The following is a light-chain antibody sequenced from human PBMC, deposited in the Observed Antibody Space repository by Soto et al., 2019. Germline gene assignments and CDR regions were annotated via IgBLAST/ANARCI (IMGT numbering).Light chain of an antibody. CDR1: QTINTW. CDR2: RAS. V-gene: IGKV1-5*03. J-gene: IGKJ1*01. Sequence: IQMTQSPSTLSASVGDRVTITCRASQTINTWLAWYQQKPGKAPRLLIYRASNLENGVPSRFGGRESGTQFIFTISSLQPDDSATYYCQQYSSDSTFGQGTKVELK. CDR3: QQYSSDST.